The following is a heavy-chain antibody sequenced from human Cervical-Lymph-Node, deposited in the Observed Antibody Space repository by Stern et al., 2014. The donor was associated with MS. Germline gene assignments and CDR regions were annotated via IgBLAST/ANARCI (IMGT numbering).Heavy chain of an antibody. J-gene: IGHJ4*02. CDR2: IRSRANGQTT. Sequence: VQLVQSGGGLVQPGGSLKLSCVTSGIIFSGTSMHWVRQGPGKGLEWIGRIRSRANGQTTVYTASVKGRFTISRDDSKNTAYLQMDSLKTEDTAVYYCVSDGAGWRNWGQGTLVTVSS. CDR1: GIIFSGTS. V-gene: IGHV3-73*01. D-gene: IGHD3-10*01. CDR3: VSDGAGWRN.